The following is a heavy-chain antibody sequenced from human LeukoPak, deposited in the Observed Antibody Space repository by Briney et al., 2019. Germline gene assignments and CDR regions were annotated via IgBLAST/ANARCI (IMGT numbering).Heavy chain of an antibody. CDR3: ARETYDSSGSHDY. J-gene: IGHJ4*02. V-gene: IGHV3-21*01. CDR2: ISSSSSYI. Sequence: GGSLRLSCAASGFIFSSFVMNWVRQAPGKGLEWVSSISSSSSYIYYADSVKGRFTISRDNAKHSLYLQMNTLRAEDTALYYCARETYDSSGSHDYWGQGTLVTVSS. CDR1: GFIFSSFV. D-gene: IGHD3-22*01.